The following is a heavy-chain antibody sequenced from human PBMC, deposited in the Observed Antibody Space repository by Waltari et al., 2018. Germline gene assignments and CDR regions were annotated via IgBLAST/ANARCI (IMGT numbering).Heavy chain of an antibody. CDR3: VRDRDNSGYPRLHD. CDR2: MYYSGTT. D-gene: IGHD3-22*01. CDR1: GGSINSYY. V-gene: IGHV4-59*01. Sequence: QMQLQESGPGLVKPSETLSLTCTVSGGSINSYYWSWIRQPPGKGLEWIGYMYYSGTTNYNPSLKSRVTISVETSKNQFSLRLSSVTAADTAVYYCVRDRDNSGYPRLHDWGQGTLVTVSS. J-gene: IGHJ4*02.